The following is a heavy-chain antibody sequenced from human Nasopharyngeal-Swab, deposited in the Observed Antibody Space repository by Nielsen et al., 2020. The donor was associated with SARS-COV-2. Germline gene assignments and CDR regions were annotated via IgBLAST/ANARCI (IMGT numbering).Heavy chain of an antibody. Sequence: LKISCAASGFTFSDYYMSWIRQAPGKGLEWVSYISSSGSTIYYADSVKGRFTISRDNAKNSLYLQMNSLRAEDTAVYYCARNPTTCSTSCYFYYYMDVWGKGTTVTVSS. CDR3: ARNPTTCSTSCYFYYYMDV. J-gene: IGHJ6*03. V-gene: IGHV3-11*04. D-gene: IGHD2-2*01. CDR2: ISSSGSTI. CDR1: GFTFSDYY.